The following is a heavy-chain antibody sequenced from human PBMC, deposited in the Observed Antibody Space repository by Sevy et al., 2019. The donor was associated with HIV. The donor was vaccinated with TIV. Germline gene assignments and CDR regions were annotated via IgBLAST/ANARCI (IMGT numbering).Heavy chain of an antibody. CDR2: IRYDGSNK. CDR3: ARDRLGITIAAEWGGGMDV. D-gene: IGHD3-3*01. Sequence: GGSLRLSCAASGFTLSTYGIHWVRQAPGKGLEWVAVIRYDGSNKYYSDSVKSRLTISRDNSKNTLYLQMNSLRAEETAVYYCARDRLGITIAAEWGGGMDVWGQGTTVTVSS. J-gene: IGHJ6*02. CDR1: GFTLSTYG. V-gene: IGHV3-33*01.